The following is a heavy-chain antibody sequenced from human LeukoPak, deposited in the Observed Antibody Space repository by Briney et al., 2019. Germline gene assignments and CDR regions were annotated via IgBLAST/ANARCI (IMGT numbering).Heavy chain of an antibody. CDR2: ISGNSGRT. Sequence: GGSLRLSCAASGFTFSSYAMSWVRQAPGKGLEWVSSISGNSGRTYYADSVKGRFSISRDNSNNTLYLQMNSQRAEDAAVYYCAKSTSSRERVDYWGQGTLVTVSS. D-gene: IGHD6-13*01. CDR3: AKSTSSRERVDY. J-gene: IGHJ4*02. CDR1: GFTFSSYA. V-gene: IGHV3-23*01.